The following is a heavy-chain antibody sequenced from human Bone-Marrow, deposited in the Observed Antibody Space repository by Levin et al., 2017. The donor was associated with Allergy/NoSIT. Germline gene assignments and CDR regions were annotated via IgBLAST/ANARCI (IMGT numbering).Heavy chain of an antibody. CDR1: GFTFDDYA. J-gene: IGHJ6*02. D-gene: IGHD6-19*01. V-gene: IGHV3-9*01. CDR3: AKTYSSGWSGGGYYYYGMDV. Sequence: GGSLRLSCAASGFTFDDYAMHWVRQAPGKGLEWVSGISWNSGSIGYADSVKGRFTISRDNAKNSLYLQMNSLRAEDTALYYCAKTYSSGWSGGGYYYYGMDVWGQGTTVTVSS. CDR2: ISWNSGSI.